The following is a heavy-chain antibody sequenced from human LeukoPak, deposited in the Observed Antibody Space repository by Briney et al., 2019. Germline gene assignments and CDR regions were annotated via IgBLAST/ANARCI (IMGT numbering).Heavy chain of an antibody. D-gene: IGHD6-13*01. CDR3: AKSPYSGSWDFDY. J-gene: IGHJ4*02. CDR2: ISYDGSNK. CDR1: GFTFSSYG. V-gene: IGHV3-30*18. Sequence: PGRSLRLSCAASGFTFSSYGMHWVRQAPGKGLEWVAVISYDGSNKYYADSVKGRFTISRDNSKNTLYLQMNSLRAEDTAVYYCAKSPYSGSWDFDYWGQGTLVTVSS.